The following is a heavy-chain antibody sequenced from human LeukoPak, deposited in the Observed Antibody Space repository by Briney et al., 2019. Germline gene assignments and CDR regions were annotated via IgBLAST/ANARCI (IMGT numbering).Heavy chain of an antibody. CDR3: ARDRSPDFWSGDYRDAFDI. V-gene: IGHV1-18*01. D-gene: IGHD3-3*01. CDR1: GYTFTSYG. Sequence: ASVKVSCKASGYTFTSYGISWVRQAPGQGREWMGWISGYKGNTNPAQKLQGRVSMTTDTSTSTAYMELRSLRSDDTAVYYCARDRSPDFWSGDYRDAFDIWGQGTMVTVSS. CDR2: ISGYKGNT. J-gene: IGHJ3*02.